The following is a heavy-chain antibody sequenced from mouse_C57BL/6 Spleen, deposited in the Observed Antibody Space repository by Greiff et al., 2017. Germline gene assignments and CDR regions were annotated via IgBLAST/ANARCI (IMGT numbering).Heavy chain of an antibody. D-gene: IGHD2-1*01. V-gene: IGHV2-6-1*01. CDR3: ARQIYGNYGAMDY. CDR1: GFSLTSYG. J-gene: IGHJ4*01. Sequence: LQQSGPGLVAPSQSLSITCTVSGFSLTSYGVHWVRQPPGKGLEWLVVIWSDGSTTYNSALKSRLSISKDNSKSQVFLKMNSLQTDDTAMYYCARQIYGNYGAMDYWGQGTSVTVSS. CDR2: IWSDGST.